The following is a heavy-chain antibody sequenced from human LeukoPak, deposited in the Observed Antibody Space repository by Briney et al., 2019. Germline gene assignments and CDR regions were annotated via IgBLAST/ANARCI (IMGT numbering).Heavy chain of an antibody. Sequence: PGGSLRLSCAASGFTVSSNYMSWVRQAPGKGLEWVSVIYSGGSTYYADSVKGRFTISRDNSKNTLYLQMNSLRVEDTAVYYCAGMGIATAGAQFDYWGQGTLVTVSS. CDR1: GFTVSSNY. V-gene: IGHV3-53*01. J-gene: IGHJ4*02. CDR3: AGMGIATAGAQFDY. CDR2: IYSGGST. D-gene: IGHD6-13*01.